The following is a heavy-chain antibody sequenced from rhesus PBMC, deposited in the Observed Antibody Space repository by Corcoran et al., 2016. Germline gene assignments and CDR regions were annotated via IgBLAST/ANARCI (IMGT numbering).Heavy chain of an antibody. CDR3: ARDVAAGTFDY. D-gene: IGHD6-25*01. V-gene: IGHV4-160*01. Sequence: QVPLQASGPGLVKPSETLSLPCAVSGGSLSRNYLRWIRHAPGKGLAWIGRIYGSGGSTDYNPSLKSRVTISTDTSKNQFSLKLSSVTAADTAVYYCARDVAAGTFDYWGQGVLVTVSS. J-gene: IGHJ4*01. CDR1: GGSLSRNY. CDR2: IYGSGGST.